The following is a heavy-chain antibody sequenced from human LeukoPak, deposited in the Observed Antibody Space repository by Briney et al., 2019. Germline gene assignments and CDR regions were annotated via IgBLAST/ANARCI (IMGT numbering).Heavy chain of an antibody. CDR3: ARHVTTASAARGFDI. D-gene: IGHD1-14*01. V-gene: IGHV5-51*01. Sequence: GESLQISCQGSGYIFTSYWVAWVRQVPGKGLEWMGIIYPRDSDTRDSPSFQGQVTISADKSINTAYLQWSGLKASDTAVYYCARHVTTASAARGFDIWGQGTMVTVSS. J-gene: IGHJ3*02. CDR2: IYPRDSDT. CDR1: GYIFTSYW.